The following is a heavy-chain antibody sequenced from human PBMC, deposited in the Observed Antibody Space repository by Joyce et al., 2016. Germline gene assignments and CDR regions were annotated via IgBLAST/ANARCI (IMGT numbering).Heavy chain of an antibody. Sequence: EVQLVQSGAEVKKPGESLRISCKTSGYKFTDYYITWVRQMPGKGLAWLGRIDPADSSTDYSPSFQGHVTMSTDKAINTAYLQWRGLKASDTAMYYCARSIAVTATDYWGQGTLVTVSS. CDR1: GYKFTDYY. J-gene: IGHJ4*02. V-gene: IGHV5-10-1*03. CDR2: IDPADSST. CDR3: ARSIAVTATDY. D-gene: IGHD6-19*01.